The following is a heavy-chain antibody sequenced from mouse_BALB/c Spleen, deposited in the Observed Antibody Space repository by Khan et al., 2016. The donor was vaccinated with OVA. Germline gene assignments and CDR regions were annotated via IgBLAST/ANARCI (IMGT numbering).Heavy chain of an antibody. V-gene: IGHV6-6*02. Sequence: EVQLQESGGGLFQPGGSMKLSFFSSLFTFIDYLLNFFLHSPYNFLYCVAEIRLKSDYYVTHYAESVKLIFTISRDDSKSMVYLQMNNLRAEDTGIYYCWILLWGQGTTLTVSS. CDR1: LFTFIDYL. J-gene: IGHJ2*01. CDR2: IRLKSDYYVT. CDR3: WILL.